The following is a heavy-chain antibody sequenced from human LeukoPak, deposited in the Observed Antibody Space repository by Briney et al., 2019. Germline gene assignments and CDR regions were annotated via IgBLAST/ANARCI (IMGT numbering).Heavy chain of an antibody. J-gene: IGHJ5*02. CDR1: GFTFSSYA. D-gene: IGHD2-8*01. CDR3: ARDRMVSLTYNWFDP. CDR2: ISYDGSNK. Sequence: TGGSLRLSCAASGFTFSSYAMHWVRQAPSKGLEWVAVISYDGSNKYYADSVKGRFTISRDNSKNTLYLQMNSLRAEDTAVYYCARDRMVSLTYNWFDPWGQGTLVTVSS. V-gene: IGHV3-30-3*01.